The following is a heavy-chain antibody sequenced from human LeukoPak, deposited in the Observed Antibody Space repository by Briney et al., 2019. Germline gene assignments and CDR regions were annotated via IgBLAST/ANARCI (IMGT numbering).Heavy chain of an antibody. J-gene: IGHJ4*02. CDR3: ARNGIAVSDF. D-gene: IGHD6-19*01. V-gene: IGHV3-7*01. CDR1: GFTFSTFW. Sequence: PGGSLRLSCAASGFTFSTFWMTWVRQAPGKGLEWVANIKEDGSEKNYVDSVQGRFTISRDNANNSLYLQMNSLRAEDTAVYYCARNGIAVSDFWGQGTLVTVSS. CDR2: IKEDGSEK.